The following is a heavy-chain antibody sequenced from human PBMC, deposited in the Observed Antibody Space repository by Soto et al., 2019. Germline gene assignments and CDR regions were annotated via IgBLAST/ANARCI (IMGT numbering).Heavy chain of an antibody. Sequence: GGSLRLSCAASGFTFSSFSMNWVRQAPGKGLEWVSYISSSSSTIYYADSVKGRFTISRDNAKNSLYLQMNSLRDEDTAVYYCAREGYGDYGNWFDPWGQGTLVTVSS. CDR2: ISSSSSTI. J-gene: IGHJ5*02. CDR3: AREGYGDYGNWFDP. D-gene: IGHD4-17*01. V-gene: IGHV3-48*02. CDR1: GFTFSSFS.